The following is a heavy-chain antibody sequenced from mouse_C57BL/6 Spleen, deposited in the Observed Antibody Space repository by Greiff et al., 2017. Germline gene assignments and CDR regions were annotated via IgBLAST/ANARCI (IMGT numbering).Heavy chain of an antibody. J-gene: IGHJ1*03. V-gene: IGHV3-8*01. CDR1: GYSITSYY. CDR3: ARGYDYDSDWYFDV. Sequence: EVQLVESGPGLAKPSQTLSLPCSVTGYSITSYYWNWIRKLPGNKLEYMGYISYSGSTYYNPSLKSRISITRDTSKNQYYLQLNSVTNEDTATYYCARGYDYDSDWYFDVWGTGTTVTVSS. D-gene: IGHD2-4*01. CDR2: ISYSGST.